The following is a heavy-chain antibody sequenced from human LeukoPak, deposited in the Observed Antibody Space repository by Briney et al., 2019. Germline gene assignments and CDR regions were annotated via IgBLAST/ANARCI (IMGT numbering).Heavy chain of an antibody. CDR1: GASFSSSTYY. Sequence: SETLSLTCTVSGASFSSSTYYWGWIRQPPGKGLEWIGSIYYSGSTYYNPSLKSRVTMSVDTSKNQFSLKLSSVTAADTAVYYCARHAGGISATGTRPFDYWGPGTLVTVSS. D-gene: IGHD6-13*01. V-gene: IGHV4-39*01. CDR3: ARHAGGISATGTRPFDY. CDR2: IYYSGST. J-gene: IGHJ4*02.